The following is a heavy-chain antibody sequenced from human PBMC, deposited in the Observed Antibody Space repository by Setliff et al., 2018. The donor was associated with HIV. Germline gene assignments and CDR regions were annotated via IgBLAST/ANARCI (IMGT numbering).Heavy chain of an antibody. D-gene: IGHD3-10*01. CDR3: ARDYLYYNMYNGSPVYGMDV. J-gene: IGHJ6*02. Sequence: GGSLRLSCAASGFTFRNYNFNWVRQAPGRGLEWVSSISIGSGAAIYYAESVQGRFTVSRDNSKNSLYLQMNSLRVEDTAVYYCARDYLYYNMYNGSPVYGMDVWGQGTTVTISS. CDR1: GFTFRNYN. V-gene: IGHV3-21*01. CDR2: ISIGSGAAI.